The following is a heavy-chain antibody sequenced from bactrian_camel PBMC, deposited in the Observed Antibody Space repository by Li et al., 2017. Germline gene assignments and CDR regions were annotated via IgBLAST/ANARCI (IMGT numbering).Heavy chain of an antibody. CDR2: IDSNFVT. V-gene: IGHV3S26*01. CDR3: ALGPTPLRLEDGKWILDWDY. D-gene: IGHD5*01. J-gene: IGHJ4*01. CDR1: GYSHSSNC. Sequence: VQLVESGGGSVQSGGSLKLSCDASGYSHSSNCLGWFRQGPGQEREGVAAIDSNFVTRIADSLQGRVTISLDRSKDILYLRMYFLKPEDTAVYFCALGPTPLRLEDGKWILDWDYRGLGTQVTVS.